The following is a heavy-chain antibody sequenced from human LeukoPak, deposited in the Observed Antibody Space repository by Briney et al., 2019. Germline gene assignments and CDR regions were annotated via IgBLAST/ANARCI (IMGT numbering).Heavy chain of an antibody. CDR2: INPSGGST. Sequence: ASLKVSCKASGYTFTSYYMHWVRQAPGQGLEWMGIINPSGGSTSYAQKFQGRVTMTRDTSTSTVYMELSSLRSEDTAVYYCASLFSSGPLGGPWGQGTLVAVSS. J-gene: IGHJ5*02. D-gene: IGHD3-22*01. CDR1: GYTFTSYY. CDR3: ASLFSSGPLGGP. V-gene: IGHV1-46*01.